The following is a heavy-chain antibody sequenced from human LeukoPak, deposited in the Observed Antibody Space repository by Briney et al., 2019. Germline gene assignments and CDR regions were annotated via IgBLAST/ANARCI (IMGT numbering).Heavy chain of an antibody. D-gene: IGHD6-25*01. CDR2: IYYSGST. V-gene: IGHV4-59*01. J-gene: IGHJ4*02. CDR1: GGSISSYY. Sequence: SETLSLTCTVSGGSISSYYWSWIRQPPGKGLEWIGYIYYSGSTNYNPSLKSRVTISVDTSKNQFSLKLSSVAAADTAVYYCARAHAGYSSACDYWGQGTLVTVSS. CDR3: ARAHAGYSSACDY.